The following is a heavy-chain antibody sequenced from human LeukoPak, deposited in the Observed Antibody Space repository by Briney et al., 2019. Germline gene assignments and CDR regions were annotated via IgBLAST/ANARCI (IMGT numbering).Heavy chain of an antibody. D-gene: IGHD1-26*01. CDR1: GFTVSSNY. Sequence: GGSLRLSCAASGFTVSSNYMSWVRQAPGKGLEWVSVIYSGGSTYYADSVKGRFTISRDNSKNTLYLQMNSLRDEDTAVYYCAKDWWELPDYWGQGTLVTVSS. V-gene: IGHV3-53*01. CDR3: AKDWWELPDY. J-gene: IGHJ4*02. CDR2: IYSGGST.